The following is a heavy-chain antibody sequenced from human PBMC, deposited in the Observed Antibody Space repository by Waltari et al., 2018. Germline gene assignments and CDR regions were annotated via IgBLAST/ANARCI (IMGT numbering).Heavy chain of an antibody. CDR1: GFTVSRNS. CDR2: IYSGGST. Sequence: EVQLVESGGGLLQPGGSLRLSCAASGFTVSRNSISWVRQAPGKGLEWVSVIYSGGSTYYADSVKGRFTISRDNSKNTLYLQMNSLRAEDTAVYYCARDHDYYDSYGMDVWGQGTTVTVSS. D-gene: IGHD3-22*01. J-gene: IGHJ6*02. V-gene: IGHV3-53*01. CDR3: ARDHDYYDSYGMDV.